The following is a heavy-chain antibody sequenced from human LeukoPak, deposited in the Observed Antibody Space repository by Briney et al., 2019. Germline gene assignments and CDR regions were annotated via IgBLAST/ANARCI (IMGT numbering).Heavy chain of an antibody. J-gene: IGHJ3*01. Sequence: GGSLRLSCAASGFTFSSYEMNWVRQAPGKGLEWVGRVKTKADGGTTDYAAPVKGRFTITRDDSKNTVHLQMNSLKTEDTAVYYCTTEDFWGQGTLVTVSS. D-gene: IGHD3/OR15-3a*01. CDR2: VKTKADGGTT. CDR1: GFTFSSYE. CDR3: TTEDF. V-gene: IGHV3-15*01.